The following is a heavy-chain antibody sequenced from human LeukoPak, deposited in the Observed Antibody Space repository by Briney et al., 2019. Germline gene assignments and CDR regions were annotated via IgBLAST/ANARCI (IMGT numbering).Heavy chain of an antibody. CDR2: IRYDGSNK. V-gene: IGHV3-30*02. CDR1: GFTFSSYG. CDR3: AKGESSGWFGFDY. J-gene: IGHJ4*02. Sequence: PGGSLRLSCAASGFTFSSYGMHWVRQAPGKGLEWVAFIRYDGSNKYYADSVKGRFTISRDNSKNTLYLQMNSLRAEDTAVYYCAKGESSGWFGFDYWGQGTLVTVSS. D-gene: IGHD6-19*01.